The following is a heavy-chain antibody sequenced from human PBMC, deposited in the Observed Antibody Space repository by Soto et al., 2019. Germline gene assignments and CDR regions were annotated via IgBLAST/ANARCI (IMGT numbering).Heavy chain of an antibody. D-gene: IGHD3-16*01. Sequence: AASVKVSCKASGYTFPSYAIHWVRQAPGQRLEWMGWINAGNGNTKYSQKFQGRVTITRDTSASTAYMELSSLRSEDTAVYYCARGFTLWFDPWGRGTLVTVSS. CDR1: GYTFPSYA. J-gene: IGHJ5*02. CDR2: INAGNGNT. V-gene: IGHV1-3*01. CDR3: ARGFTLWFDP.